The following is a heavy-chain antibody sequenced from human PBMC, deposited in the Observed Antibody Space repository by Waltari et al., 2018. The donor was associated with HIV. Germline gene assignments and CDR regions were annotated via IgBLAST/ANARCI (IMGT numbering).Heavy chain of an antibody. CDR1: GFSLRTNGMG. D-gene: IGHD3-10*01. CDR3: THAYYFPSGSYFAH. CDR2: IYWDDTK. V-gene: IGHV2-5*02. Sequence: QITLKESGPTVVKPIQTLTLTCSFSGFSLRTNGMGVGWIRQPPGEAPEWLALIYWDDTKRYNPSLKSRLTIYKNTSKNQVGLILATMEPLDTATYFCTHAYYFPSGSYFAHWGQGILVTVSS. J-gene: IGHJ4*02.